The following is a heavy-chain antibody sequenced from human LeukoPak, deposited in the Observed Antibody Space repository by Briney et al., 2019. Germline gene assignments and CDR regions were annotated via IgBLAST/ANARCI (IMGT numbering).Heavy chain of an antibody. Sequence: ASVKVSCKASGYTFTSYGISWVRQAPGQGLEWMGIINPSGGSTSYAQKFQGRVTMTRDTSTSTAYMELSSLRSEDTAAYYCARDEGSYGCDYWGQGTLVTVSS. D-gene: IGHD5-18*01. CDR1: GYTFTSYG. V-gene: IGHV1-46*01. CDR3: ARDEGSYGCDY. J-gene: IGHJ4*02. CDR2: INPSGGST.